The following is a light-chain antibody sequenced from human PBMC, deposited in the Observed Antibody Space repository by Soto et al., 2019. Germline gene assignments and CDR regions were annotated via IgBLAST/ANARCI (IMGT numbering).Light chain of an antibody. V-gene: IGLV2-14*03. CDR3: SSFTGGSTLVV. CDR1: SSDVGGYKY. CDR2: DVS. Sequence: QSVLTQPASVSGSPGQSITISCAGTSSDVGGYKYVSWYQQHPGKAPKLMIFDVSNRPSGVSNRFSGSKSGNTASLTISGLQAEDEADYYCSSFTGGSTLVVFGTGTKLTVL. J-gene: IGLJ1*01.